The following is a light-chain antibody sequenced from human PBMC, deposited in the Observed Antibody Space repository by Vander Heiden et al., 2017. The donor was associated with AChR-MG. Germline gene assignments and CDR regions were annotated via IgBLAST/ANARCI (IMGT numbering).Light chain of an antibody. J-gene: IGKJ4*01. CDR2: DAS. V-gene: IGKV3-11*01. CDR3: QQRSNWPPLT. Sequence: DNALTLSPATLSLSPGERATLSCRASQSISSYLAWYQQKPGQAPRLLIYDASSRATGIPARFSGSGSGTDFTLTISSLEPEDFAVYYCQQRSNWPPLTFGGGTKVEIK. CDR1: QSISSY.